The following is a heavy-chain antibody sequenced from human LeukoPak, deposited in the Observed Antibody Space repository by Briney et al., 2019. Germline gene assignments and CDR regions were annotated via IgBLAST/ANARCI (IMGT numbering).Heavy chain of an antibody. V-gene: IGHV4-34*01. D-gene: IGHD6-19*01. J-gene: IGHJ4*02. CDR1: GGSVSGYH. Sequence: PSETLSLTCAVYGGSVSGYHWTWIRQPPGKGLEYIGEINDSGSSIYNPSLKNRVTISVDTSKKQISVNLTSVTAADTGVYYCARGPHQQWPPMQHWGQGSLVTVSS. CDR3: ARGPHQQWPPMQH. CDR2: INDSGSS.